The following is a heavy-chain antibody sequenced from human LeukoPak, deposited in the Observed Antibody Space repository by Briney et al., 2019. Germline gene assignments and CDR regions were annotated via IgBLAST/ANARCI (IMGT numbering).Heavy chain of an antibody. J-gene: IGHJ3*02. CDR1: GGSISSSSYY. CDR2: IYYSGST. CDR3: ARDSSGYYYVIDAFDI. V-gene: IGHV4-39*07. Sequence: SETLSLTCTVSGGSISSSSYYWGWIRQPPGKGLEWIGSIYYSGSTYYNPSLKSRVTISVDRSKNQFSLKLSSVTAADTAVYYCARDSSGYYYVIDAFDIWGQGTMVTVSS. D-gene: IGHD3-22*01.